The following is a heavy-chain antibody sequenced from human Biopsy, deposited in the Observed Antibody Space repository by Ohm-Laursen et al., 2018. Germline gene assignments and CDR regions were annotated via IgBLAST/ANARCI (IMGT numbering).Heavy chain of an antibody. J-gene: IGHJ5*02. D-gene: IGHD1-7*01. CDR2: LNPVSGNS. CDR1: GYTFTSYD. Sequence: SVKVSCNSSGYTFTSYDITWVRQASGQGPEWIGWLNPVSGNSNFGQKFRGRVTVTSDTSISTAYMELSGLTSDDTATYYCGRAVRNQLLTDPWGQGTLVTVTS. CDR3: GRAVRNQLLTDP. V-gene: IGHV1-8*01.